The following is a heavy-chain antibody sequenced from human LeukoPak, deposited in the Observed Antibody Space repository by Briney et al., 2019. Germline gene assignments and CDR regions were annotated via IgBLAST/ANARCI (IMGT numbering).Heavy chain of an antibody. J-gene: IGHJ4*02. CDR1: GGTFSSYA. Sequence: SVKVSCKASGGTFSSYAISWVRQAPGQGLEWMGGIIPIFSTANYAQKFQGRVTINEDESTSTAYMELSSLRSEDTAVYYCAREGLGIHYFDYWGQGTLVTVSS. V-gene: IGHV1-69*13. CDR3: AREGLGIHYFDY. D-gene: IGHD7-27*01. CDR2: IIPIFSTA.